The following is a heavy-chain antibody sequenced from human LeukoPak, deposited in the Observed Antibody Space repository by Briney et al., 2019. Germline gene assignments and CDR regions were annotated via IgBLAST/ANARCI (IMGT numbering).Heavy chain of an antibody. CDR2: ISGNGNTM. J-gene: IGHJ5*02. CDR3: ARQACSSSTCYRPLDP. V-gene: IGHV3-11*01. Sequence: GGSLRLSCAASGFAFSDYYMSWIRQAPGKGLEWVSYISGNGNTMYYAASVKSRFTISRDNPKNSVHLQMNSLRAEDTAVYYCARQACSSSTCYRPLDPWGQGTLVTVSS. CDR1: GFAFSDYY. D-gene: IGHD2-2*01.